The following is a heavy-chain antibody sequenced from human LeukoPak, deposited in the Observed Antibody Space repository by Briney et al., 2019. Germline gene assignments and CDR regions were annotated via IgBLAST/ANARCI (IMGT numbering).Heavy chain of an antibody. CDR3: ARDSDYYDSSGYYGGTFDY. D-gene: IGHD3-22*01. CDR2: INTNTGNP. V-gene: IGHV7-4-1*02. Sequence: GASVKVSCKASGYTFTGYYMHWVRQAPGQGLEWMGWINTNTGNPTYAQGFTGRFVFSLDTSVSTAYLQISSLKAEDTAVYYCARDSDYYDSSGYYGGTFDYWGQGTLVTVSS. CDR1: GYTFTGYY. J-gene: IGHJ4*02.